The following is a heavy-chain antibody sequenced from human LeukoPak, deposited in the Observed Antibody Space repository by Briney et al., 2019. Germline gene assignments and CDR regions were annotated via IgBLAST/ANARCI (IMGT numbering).Heavy chain of an antibody. D-gene: IGHD2-15*01. V-gene: IGHV3-23*01. J-gene: IGHJ4*02. CDR2: ISGSGDIT. CDR3: AKEHCSGGSCYSHYFDY. CDR1: GFTFSSYA. Sequence: GGSLRLSCAASGFTFSSYAMSWVRQAPGKVLEWDSGISGSGDITYYADSVKGRFTISRDNSKNTLYLQMNSLRAEDTAVYYCAKEHCSGGSCYSHYFDYWGQGTLVTVSS.